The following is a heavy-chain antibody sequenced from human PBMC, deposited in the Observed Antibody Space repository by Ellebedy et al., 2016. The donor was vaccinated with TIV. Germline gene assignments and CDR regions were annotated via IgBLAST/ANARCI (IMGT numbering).Heavy chain of an antibody. J-gene: IGHJ3*02. CDR3: AGESFNDADLDLWGLFDI. Sequence: GESLKISCVVSGFTINSNYMSWVRQAPGKGLEWVSVISVAGGTYYADSVKSRFTISRDNSRNTLFLQMNGLRAEDTAVYYCAGESFNDADLDLWGLFDIWGQGTTVTVSS. CDR2: ISVAGGT. CDR1: GFTINSNY. D-gene: IGHD1-7*01. V-gene: IGHV3-66*01.